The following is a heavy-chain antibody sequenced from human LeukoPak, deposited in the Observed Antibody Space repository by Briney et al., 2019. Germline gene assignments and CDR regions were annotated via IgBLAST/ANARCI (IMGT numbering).Heavy chain of an antibody. D-gene: IGHD6-13*01. CDR2: INHSGST. V-gene: IGHV4-34*01. Sequence: PSETLSLTCAVYDGSFSGYYRSWIRQPPGKGLEWIGEINHSGSTNYNPSLKSRVTISVDTSKTQFSLKLSSVTAADTAVYYCAREDIDSSSWYSGLDYWGQGTLVTVSS. J-gene: IGHJ4*02. CDR3: AREDIDSSSWYSGLDY. CDR1: DGSFSGYY.